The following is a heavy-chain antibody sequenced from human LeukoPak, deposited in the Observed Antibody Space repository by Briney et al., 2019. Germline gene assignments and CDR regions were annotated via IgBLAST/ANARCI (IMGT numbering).Heavy chain of an antibody. Sequence: SETLSHICSVSGGPISTHYWNWIRQAPGKGLEWIGYVYFTGTTNYNPNLTSRLTISVDTSKKQFSLNLTSVTAADTAVYYCARGLRYSNGWYDYYMDVWGKGTTATVSS. CDR1: GGPISTHY. CDR3: ARGLRYSNGWYDYYMDV. CDR2: VYFTGTT. V-gene: IGHV4-59*11. D-gene: IGHD6-19*01. J-gene: IGHJ6*03.